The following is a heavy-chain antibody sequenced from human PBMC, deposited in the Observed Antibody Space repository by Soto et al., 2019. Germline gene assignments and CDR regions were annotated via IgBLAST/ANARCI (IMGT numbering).Heavy chain of an antibody. CDR2: IYPGDSDT. Sequence: GESLKISCKGSGYSFTSYWIGWVRQMPGKGLEWMGIIYPGDSDTRYSPTFQGQVTISADKSISTAYLQWSSLKASDTAMYYCARHGVAALTDYYYYSGMDVWGQGTTVTVSS. CDR3: ARHGVAALTDYYYYSGMDV. D-gene: IGHD6-6*01. V-gene: IGHV5-51*01. J-gene: IGHJ6*02. CDR1: GYSFTSYW.